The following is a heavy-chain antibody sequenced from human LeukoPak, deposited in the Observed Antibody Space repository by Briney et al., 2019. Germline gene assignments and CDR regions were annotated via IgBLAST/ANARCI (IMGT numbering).Heavy chain of an antibody. CDR3: AREQRWLQSYYFDY. CDR1: GGSISSSSYY. CDR2: IYYSGST. J-gene: IGHJ4*02. Sequence: SETLSLTCTVSGGSISSSSYYWGWIRQPPGKGLEWIGSIYYSGSTYYNPSLKSRVTISVDTSKNQFSLKLSSVTAADTAVYYCAREQRWLQSYYFDYWGQGTLVTVSS. V-gene: IGHV4-39*02. D-gene: IGHD5-24*01.